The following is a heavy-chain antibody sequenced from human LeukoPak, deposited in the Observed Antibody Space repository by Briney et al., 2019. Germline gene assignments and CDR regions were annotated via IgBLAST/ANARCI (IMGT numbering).Heavy chain of an antibody. V-gene: IGHV3-23*01. CDR3: ARGLRIAVAGNIDY. Sequence: GGSLRLSCAASGFTFTSYAMSWVRQAPGKGLEWVSTINKSGGITYYADSVKGRFTISRDNSKNTLYLQMNSLRADNTAVYYCARGLRIAVAGNIDYWGQGTLVTVSS. CDR1: GFTFTSYA. J-gene: IGHJ4*02. D-gene: IGHD6-19*01. CDR2: INKSGGIT.